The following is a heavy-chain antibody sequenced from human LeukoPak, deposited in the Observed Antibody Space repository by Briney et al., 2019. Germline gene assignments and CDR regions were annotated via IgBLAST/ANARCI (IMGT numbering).Heavy chain of an antibody. J-gene: IGHJ4*02. CDR2: VHYSGST. V-gene: IGHV4-59*08. D-gene: IGHD3-9*01. Sequence: SSETLSLTCSVSGVSIFSYYWNWIRQPPGKGLEWIGYVHYSGSTNYNPSLKSRVTISVDTSKSQFSLKLNSATAADTAVYYCATGRSIRYFDYWGQGTLLTVSS. CDR3: ATGRSIRYFDY. CDR1: GVSIFSYY.